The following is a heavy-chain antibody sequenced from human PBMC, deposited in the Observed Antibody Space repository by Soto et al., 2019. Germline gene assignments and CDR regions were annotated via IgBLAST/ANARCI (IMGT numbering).Heavy chain of an antibody. Sequence: SETLSLTCAVYGGSFSGYYWSRIRQPPGKVLEWIGEINHSGSTNYNPSLKSRVTISVDTSKNQFSLKLSSVTAADTAVYYCARGRRSYYGSGSYYNVFSYYYYGMDVWGQGXTVTVSS. V-gene: IGHV4-34*01. CDR2: INHSGST. CDR3: ARGRRSYYGSGSYYNVFSYYYYGMDV. CDR1: GGSFSGYY. D-gene: IGHD3-10*01. J-gene: IGHJ6*02.